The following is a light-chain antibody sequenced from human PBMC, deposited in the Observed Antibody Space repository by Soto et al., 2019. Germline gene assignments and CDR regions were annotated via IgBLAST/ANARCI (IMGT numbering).Light chain of an antibody. CDR1: SSNIGTNT. Sequence: QSVLTQSPSASGTPGQRVTISCSGSSSNIGTNTVNWYQHLPGTAPKLLIYSNYQRPSGVPDRFSGSKSGTSASLAISGRQSEDEADYYCAAWDDSLGGRVVFGGGTKVTVL. V-gene: IGLV1-44*01. J-gene: IGLJ2*01. CDR3: AAWDDSLGGRVV. CDR2: SNY.